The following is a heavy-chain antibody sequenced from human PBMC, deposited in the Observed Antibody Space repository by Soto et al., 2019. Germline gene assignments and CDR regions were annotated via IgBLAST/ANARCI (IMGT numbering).Heavy chain of an antibody. CDR2: LSPYNGNT. Sequence: QVQLVQPGAEMKKPGASVKVSCKASGYTFNSYGITWVRQAPGQGLEWMGWLSPYNGNTNYAQKLQGRVTMTADTSTSTAYMELRSLRSDDTAIYYCVRAKLVINLVGLDYWGQGTLVTVSS. D-gene: IGHD6-13*01. V-gene: IGHV1-18*01. J-gene: IGHJ4*02. CDR3: VRAKLVINLVGLDY. CDR1: GYTFNSYG.